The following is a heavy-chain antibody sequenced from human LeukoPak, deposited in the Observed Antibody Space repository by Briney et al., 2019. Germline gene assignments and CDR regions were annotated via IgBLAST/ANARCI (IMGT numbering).Heavy chain of an antibody. D-gene: IGHD1-1*01. CDR1: GGTFSSYA. Sequence: ASVKVSCKASGGTFSSYAISWVRQAPGQGLEWMGGIIPIFGTANYAQKFQGRVTMTEDTSTDTAYMELSSLRSEDTAVYYCATSKLERRIRWFDPWGQGTLVTVSS. J-gene: IGHJ5*02. CDR3: ATSKLERRIRWFDP. V-gene: IGHV1-69*06. CDR2: IIPIFGTA.